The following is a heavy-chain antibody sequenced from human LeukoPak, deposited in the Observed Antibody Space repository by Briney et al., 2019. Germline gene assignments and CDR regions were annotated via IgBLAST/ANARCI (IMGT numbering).Heavy chain of an antibody. J-gene: IGHJ4*02. CDR3: ALGRGYSYDY. V-gene: IGHV1-3*01. Sequence: GASVKVSCKASGYTFTSYAMHWVRQAPGQRLEWMGWINAGNGNTKYSQKFQGRVTITADESTSTAYMELSSLRSEDTAVYYCALGRGYSYDYWGQGTLVTVSS. CDR2: INAGNGNT. CDR1: GYTFTSYA. D-gene: IGHD5-18*01.